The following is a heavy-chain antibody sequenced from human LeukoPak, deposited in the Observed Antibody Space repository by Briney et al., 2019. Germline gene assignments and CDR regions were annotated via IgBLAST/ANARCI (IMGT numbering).Heavy chain of an antibody. Sequence: GGSLRLSCAASGFTFSSYAMSWVRQAPGKGLEWVSAISGSGGSTYYADSVKGRFTISRHNSKNTLYLQMNSLRAEDTAVYYCAKDTSSSWYDPYYGMDVWGQGTTVTVSS. CDR3: AKDTSSSWYDPYYGMDV. CDR2: ISGSGGST. D-gene: IGHD6-13*01. CDR1: GFTFSSYA. V-gene: IGHV3-23*01. J-gene: IGHJ6*02.